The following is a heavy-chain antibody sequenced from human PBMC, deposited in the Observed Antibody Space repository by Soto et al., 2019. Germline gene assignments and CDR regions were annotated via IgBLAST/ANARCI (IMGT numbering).Heavy chain of an antibody. J-gene: IGHJ4*02. V-gene: IGHV3-43*02. CDR3: AKDILAHSGSYVN. D-gene: IGHD1-26*01. CDR1: GFTFGDYA. Sequence: GGSLRLSCTASGFTFGDYAMSWFRQAPGKGLEWVGFIRSKAYGGSTYYADSVKGRFTISRDNSKNSLYLQMNSLRTEDTALYYCAKDILAHSGSYVNWGLGTLVTVSS. CDR2: IRSKAYGGST.